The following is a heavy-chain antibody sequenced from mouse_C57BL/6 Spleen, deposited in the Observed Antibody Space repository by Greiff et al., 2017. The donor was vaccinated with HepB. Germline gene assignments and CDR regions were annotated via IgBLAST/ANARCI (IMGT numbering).Heavy chain of an antibody. V-gene: IGHV1-69*01. D-gene: IGHD3-3*01. CDR2: IDPSDSYT. CDR3: ARVGRGTVFDY. J-gene: IGHJ2*01. CDR1: GYTFTSYW. Sequence: QVQLQQPGAELVMPGASVKLSCKASGYTFTSYWMHWVKQRPGQGLEWIGEIDPSDSYTNYNQKFKGKSTLTVDKSSSTAYMQLSSLTSEDSAVYYCARVGRGTVFDYWGQGTTLTVSS.